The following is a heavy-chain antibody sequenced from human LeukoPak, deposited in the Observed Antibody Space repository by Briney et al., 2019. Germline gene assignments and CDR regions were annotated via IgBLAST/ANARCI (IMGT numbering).Heavy chain of an antibody. J-gene: IGHJ4*02. D-gene: IGHD5-12*01. CDR1: GFAFSTYA. Sequence: GGSLRLSCAASGFAFSTYAMSWVRQAPGKGLEWVSAISGSGVSTYYADSVKGRFTISRDNSKNTLYLQMNSLRAEDTAIYYCAKTSRVNSGYDSPFDYWGQGTLVTVSS. V-gene: IGHV3-23*01. CDR3: AKTSRVNSGYDSPFDY. CDR2: ISGSGVST.